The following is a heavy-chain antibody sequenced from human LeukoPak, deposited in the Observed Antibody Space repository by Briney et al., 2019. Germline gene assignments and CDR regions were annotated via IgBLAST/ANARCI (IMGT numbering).Heavy chain of an antibody. J-gene: IGHJ4*02. D-gene: IGHD3-10*01. CDR3: GRSGGRGGSWSYAYFDY. CDR1: GGSISNYY. Sequence: SETLSLTCNVYGGSISNYYWSWIRQPAGKGLEWIGRIYTSGTTNYNPSLKSRVTMSVDTSKNQFSLKLSSVTAADAALYYCGRSGGRGGSWSYAYFDYWGQGTLVTVSS. V-gene: IGHV4-4*07. CDR2: IYTSGTT.